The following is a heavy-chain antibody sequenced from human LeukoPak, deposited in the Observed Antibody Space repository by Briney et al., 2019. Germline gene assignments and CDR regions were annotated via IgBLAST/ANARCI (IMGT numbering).Heavy chain of an antibody. D-gene: IGHD2-15*01. J-gene: IGHJ4*02. CDR2: ISSSGST. CDR3: ARTARVYCSGGSCYYFDY. CDR1: GDSISSGDYY. V-gene: IGHV4-61*02. Sequence: TSEPLSLPCTVSGDSISSGDYYWSWIRQPGGKGLEWIGRISSSGSTNYNPSLKSRVTISVDTSKNQFSLKLSSVTAADTAVYYCARTARVYCSGGSCYYFDYWGQGTLVTVSS.